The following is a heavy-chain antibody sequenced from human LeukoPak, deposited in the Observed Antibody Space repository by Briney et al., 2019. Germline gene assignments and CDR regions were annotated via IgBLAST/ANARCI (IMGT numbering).Heavy chain of an antibody. Sequence: GGSLRLSCAASGFTFSSYSMNWVRQAPGKGLEWVSSISSSSSYIYYADSVKGRFAISRDNAKNSLYLQMNSLRAEDTAVYYCARDPGTTGTTSGWFDPWGQGTLVTVSS. CDR2: ISSSSSYI. D-gene: IGHD1-1*01. J-gene: IGHJ5*02. CDR1: GFTFSSYS. CDR3: ARDPGTTGTTSGWFDP. V-gene: IGHV3-21*01.